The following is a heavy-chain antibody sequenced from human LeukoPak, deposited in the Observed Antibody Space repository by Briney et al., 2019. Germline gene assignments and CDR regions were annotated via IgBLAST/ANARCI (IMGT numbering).Heavy chain of an antibody. CDR2: ISYDGSNK. D-gene: IGHD6-13*01. Sequence: GGSLRLSCAASGFTFSSYAMHWVRQAPGKGLEWVAVISYDGSNKYYADSVKGRFTISRDNAKNSLYLQMNFLRDEDTAVYYCATDSLIAAAGAAAFEYWGQGTLVTVSS. J-gene: IGHJ4*02. CDR3: ATDSLIAAAGAAAFEY. V-gene: IGHV3-30-3*01. CDR1: GFTFSSYA.